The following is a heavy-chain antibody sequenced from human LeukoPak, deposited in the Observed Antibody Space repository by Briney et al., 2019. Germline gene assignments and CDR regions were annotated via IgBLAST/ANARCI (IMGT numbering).Heavy chain of an antibody. J-gene: IGHJ4*02. D-gene: IGHD2-2*01. Sequence: SETLSLTCAIYGGSFSGYYWSWIRQPPGKGLEWIGEINHSGSTYYNSSLKSRATISVDTSKNQFSLKLNSVTAADTAVYYCARGEPAYCSSNSCSYDYWGQGTLVTVFS. CDR2: INHSGST. V-gene: IGHV4-34*01. CDR3: ARGEPAYCSSNSCSYDY. CDR1: GGSFSGYY.